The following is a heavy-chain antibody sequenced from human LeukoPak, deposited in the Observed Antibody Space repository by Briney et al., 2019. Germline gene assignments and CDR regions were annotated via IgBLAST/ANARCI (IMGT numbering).Heavy chain of an antibody. CDR1: GFTFSSYA. Sequence: GGSLRLSCAAPGFTFSSYAMSWVRQAPGKGLEWVSVISGSGGSTDYADSVRGRFATSRDNSKNTLYLQMNSLGAEDTAIYYCAKSVTMARGAGGYYVMDVWGQGTTVTVSS. J-gene: IGHJ6*02. CDR2: ISGSGGST. V-gene: IGHV3-23*01. CDR3: AKSVTMARGAGGYYVMDV. D-gene: IGHD3-10*01.